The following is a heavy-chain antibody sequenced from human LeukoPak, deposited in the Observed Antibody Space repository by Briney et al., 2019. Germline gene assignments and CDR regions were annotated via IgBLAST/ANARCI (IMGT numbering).Heavy chain of an antibody. CDR3: AREVADYGGYYYYHYMDV. V-gene: IGHV4-61*02. CDR1: GGSINGGNYY. Sequence: SETLSLTCTVSGGSINGGNYYWTWLRQPAGKGLEWIGRISPSGSTNHNPSLTSRVTMSVDTSKNQFSLKLSSVTAADTAMYYCAREVADYGGYYYYHYMDVWGKGTTVTISS. J-gene: IGHJ6*03. D-gene: IGHD4-23*01. CDR2: ISPSGST.